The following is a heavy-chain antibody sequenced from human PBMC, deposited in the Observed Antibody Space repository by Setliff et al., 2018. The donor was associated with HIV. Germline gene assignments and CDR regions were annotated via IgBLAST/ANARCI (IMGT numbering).Heavy chain of an antibody. CDR1: GGSMSSSSYY. D-gene: IGHD3-10*01. J-gene: IGHJ4*02. CDR3: ARLGYVSGGFYKTPGPYYFDY. Sequence: SETLSLTCTVSGGSMSSSSYYWGWIRQTPDKGLEWIGIIYYSGVTYYNPSLTSRVTISVGTSRNQFSLKLRSVTAADTAAYYCARLGYVSGGFYKTPGPYYFDYWGQGALVTVSS. V-gene: IGHV4-39*01. CDR2: IYYSGVT.